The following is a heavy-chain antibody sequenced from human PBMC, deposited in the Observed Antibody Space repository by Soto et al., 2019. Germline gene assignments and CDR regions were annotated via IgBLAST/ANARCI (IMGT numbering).Heavy chain of an antibody. CDR2: IYYSGST. D-gene: IGHD3-22*01. CDR3: AGAAIVVVTRCYFDY. CDR1: GGSISSSSYY. Sequence: SETLSLTCTVSGGSISSSSYYWGWIRQPPGKGLEWIGSIYYSGSTYYNPSLKSRVTISVDTSKNRFSLKLSSVTAADTAVYYCAGAAIVVVTRCYFDYWGQGTLVTVSS. V-gene: IGHV4-39*01. J-gene: IGHJ4*02.